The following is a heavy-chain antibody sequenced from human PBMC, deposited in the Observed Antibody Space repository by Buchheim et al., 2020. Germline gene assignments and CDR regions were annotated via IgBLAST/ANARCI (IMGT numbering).Heavy chain of an antibody. CDR3: SRGGGLVLAYAMDV. D-gene: IGHD2-15*01. Sequence: QVQVVESGGGVVQPGRSLRLSCTASGFTFNNDALHWVRQAPGKGLEWVALISYDGANKYYAESVKGRFTIARDNPKKTVSLQMDSLTTEDSAVYYCSRGGGLVLAYAMDVWGQGTT. J-gene: IGHJ6*02. CDR2: ISYDGANK. CDR1: GFTFNNDA. V-gene: IGHV3-30-3*01.